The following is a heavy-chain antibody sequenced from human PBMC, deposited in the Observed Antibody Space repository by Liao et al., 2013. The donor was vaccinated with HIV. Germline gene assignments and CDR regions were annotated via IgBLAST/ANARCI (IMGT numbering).Heavy chain of an antibody. D-gene: IGHD3-22*01. J-gene: IGHJ3*02. V-gene: IGHV4-61*02. CDR1: GGSVSSGSYF. Sequence: QVQLQESGPGLVKPSQTLSLTCTVSGGSVSSGSYFWSWIRQPAGKGLECIGRIFSSGTTNYNPSLKSRVTISVDTSKNQFSLKLSSVTAADTAVYYCARNNDRLWTADDAFDIWGQGTMVTVSS. CDR2: IFSSGTT. CDR3: ARNNDRLWTADDAFDI.